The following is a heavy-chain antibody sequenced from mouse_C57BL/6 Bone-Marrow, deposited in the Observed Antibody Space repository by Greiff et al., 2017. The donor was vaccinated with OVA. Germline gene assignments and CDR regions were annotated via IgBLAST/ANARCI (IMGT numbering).Heavy chain of an antibody. CDR2: INPNYGTT. CDR1: GYSFTDYN. D-gene: IGHD1-1*01. CDR3: ASAITTVVATDAMDY. Sequence: VQLQQSGPELVKPGASVKISCKASGYSFTDYNMNWVKQSNGKSLEWIGVINPNYGTTSYNQKFKGKATLTVDQSSSTAYMQLNSLTSEDSAVYYCASAITTVVATDAMDYWGQGTSVTVSS. V-gene: IGHV1-39*01. J-gene: IGHJ4*01.